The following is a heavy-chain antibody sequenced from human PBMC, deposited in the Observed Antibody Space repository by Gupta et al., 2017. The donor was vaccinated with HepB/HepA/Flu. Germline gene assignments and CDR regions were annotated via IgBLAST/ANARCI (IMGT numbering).Heavy chain of an antibody. J-gene: IGHJ3*01. Sequence: QITLKESGPTLVKPTQTLTLTCTFSGFSLSTSGAGVAWIRQPPGEALEWLALIYCDDDKRYSPSLKNRLTITKDTSKNQVVLTMTNMDPVDTATYFCAHSNCGGDCGHPAAFDVWGQGTRVTVSS. CDR2: IYCDDDK. CDR1: GFSLSTSGAG. V-gene: IGHV2-5*02. D-gene: IGHD2-21*02. CDR3: AHSNCGGDCGHPAAFDV.